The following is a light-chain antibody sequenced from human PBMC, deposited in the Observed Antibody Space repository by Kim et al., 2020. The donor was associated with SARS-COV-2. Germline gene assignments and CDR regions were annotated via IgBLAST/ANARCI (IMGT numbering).Light chain of an antibody. CDR1: SGHSNYA. CDR2: VNRDGSH. J-gene: IGLJ2*01. Sequence: SVKLTCPLSSGHSNYAIAWHQQQPEKGPRYLMKVNRDGSHTKGDGIPDRFSGSRSGAERYLTISSLQSEDEADYYCQTWDTGIRVFGGGTQLTVL. CDR3: QTWDTGIRV. V-gene: IGLV4-69*01.